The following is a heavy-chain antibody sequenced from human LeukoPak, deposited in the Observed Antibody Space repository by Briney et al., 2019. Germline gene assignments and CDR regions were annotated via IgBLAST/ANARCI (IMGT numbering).Heavy chain of an antibody. D-gene: IGHD3-9*01. Sequence: PGGSLRLSRAASGFTFSSYSMNWVRQAPGKGLEWVSSISSSSSYIYYADSVKGRFTISRDNAKNSLYLQMNSLRAEDTAVYYCARDLWGILTGYIDYWGQGTLVTVSS. CDR2: ISSSSSYI. V-gene: IGHV3-21*01. CDR1: GFTFSSYS. CDR3: ARDLWGILTGYIDY. J-gene: IGHJ4*02.